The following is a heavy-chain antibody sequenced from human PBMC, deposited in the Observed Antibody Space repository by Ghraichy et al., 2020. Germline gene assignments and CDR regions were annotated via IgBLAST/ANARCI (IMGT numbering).Heavy chain of an antibody. CDR2: ISGSGVMT. CDR1: GFTFKNYG. Sequence: ETLSLTCAASGFTFKNYGMSWVRQAPGKGLEWVSGISGSGVMTYYADSVRGRFTVSRDKSKNTLYLQMSSLRVEDTAIYYCAKDRLTIDHYGMDVWGQGTTVTVSS. V-gene: IGHV3-23*01. D-gene: IGHD2-21*02. J-gene: IGHJ6*02. CDR3: AKDRLTIDHYGMDV.